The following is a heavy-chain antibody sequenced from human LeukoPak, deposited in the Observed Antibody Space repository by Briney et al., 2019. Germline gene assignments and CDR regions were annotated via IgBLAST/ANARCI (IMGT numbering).Heavy chain of an antibody. V-gene: IGHV3-33*06. CDR3: AKDSYYNGSGSYAFDG. Sequence: PGRSLRLSCAASGFTFSSYGMHWVRQAPGKGLEWVAGIRGGGSNKYYADSVKGRFTISRDNSKNTLPLQMNSLRAEDTAVYYCAKDSYYNGSGSYAFDGWGTGAPVT. CDR2: IRGGGSNK. J-gene: IGHJ5*01. CDR1: GFTFSSYG. D-gene: IGHD3-10*01.